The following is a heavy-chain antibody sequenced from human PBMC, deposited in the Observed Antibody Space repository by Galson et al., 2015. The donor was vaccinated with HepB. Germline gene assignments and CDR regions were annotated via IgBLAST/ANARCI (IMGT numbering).Heavy chain of an antibody. CDR1: GFTFTNAW. Sequence: SLRLSCAASGFTFTNAWMTWVRQAPGKGLEWVGRIKSKTHGGTTDYAAPGKGTFTISRDDSKNTLYLQMNSLKTEDTAVYYFTTWNWNYEDYWGQGTLVTVSS. J-gene: IGHJ4*02. D-gene: IGHD1-7*01. V-gene: IGHV3-15*01. CDR3: TTWNWNYEDY. CDR2: IKSKTHGGTT.